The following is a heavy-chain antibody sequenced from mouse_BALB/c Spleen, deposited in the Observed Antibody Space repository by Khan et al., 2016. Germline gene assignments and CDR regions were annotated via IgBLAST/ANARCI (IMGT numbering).Heavy chain of an antibody. V-gene: IGHV9-3*02. CDR1: GYPFTNYG. CDR2: INTNTGEP. CDR3: ARDFGTSWFTY. Sequence: QIQLVQSGPELKKPGETVKISCKASGYPFTNYGMNWVKQAPGKGLKWMGWINTNTGEPTSAEEFKGRFAFSLETSASTAYLQINNLKNEDTATYFCARDFGTSWFTYWGQGTLVTVSA. D-gene: IGHD1-1*02. J-gene: IGHJ3*01.